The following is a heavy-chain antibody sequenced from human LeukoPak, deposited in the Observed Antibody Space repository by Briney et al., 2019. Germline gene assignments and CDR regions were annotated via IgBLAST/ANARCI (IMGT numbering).Heavy chain of an antibody. D-gene: IGHD5-24*01. CDR3: ATDGYNSGY. V-gene: IGHV3-48*03. CDR2: ISFSGDTL. J-gene: IGHJ4*02. Sequence: GGSLRLSCAASGFTFSDYEMNWVRQAPGKGLEWVSYISFSGDTLNYADSVKGRFTISRDNAKNSLYLQMNSLRAEDTALYYCATDGYNSGYWGQGTPVTVSS. CDR1: GFTFSDYE.